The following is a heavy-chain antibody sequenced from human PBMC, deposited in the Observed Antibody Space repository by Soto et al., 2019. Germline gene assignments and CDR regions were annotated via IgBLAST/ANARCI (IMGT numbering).Heavy chain of an antibody. CDR2: ISGSGGST. Sequence: GGSLRLSCAASGFTFSSYAMSWVRQAPGKGLEWVSAISGSGGSTYYADSVKGRFTISRDNSKNTLYLQMNSLRAEDTAVYYCAPSPYYYDSSGYPFDYWGQGTLVT. CDR1: GFTFSSYA. CDR3: APSPYYYDSSGYPFDY. J-gene: IGHJ4*02. D-gene: IGHD3-22*01. V-gene: IGHV3-23*01.